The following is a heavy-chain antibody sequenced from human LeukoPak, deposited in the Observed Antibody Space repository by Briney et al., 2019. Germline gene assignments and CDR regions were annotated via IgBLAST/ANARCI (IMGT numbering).Heavy chain of an antibody. J-gene: IGHJ4*02. CDR1: GGSISSYY. Sequence: PSETLSLTCTVSGGSISSYYWSWIWQPAGKGLEWIGRIYTSGSTNYNPSLKSRVTISVDKSKNQFSLKLSSVTAADTAVYYCARERRLKLRGGPDYWGQGTLVTVSS. CDR2: IYTSGST. V-gene: IGHV4-4*07. CDR3: ARERRLKLRGGPDY. D-gene: IGHD1-7*01.